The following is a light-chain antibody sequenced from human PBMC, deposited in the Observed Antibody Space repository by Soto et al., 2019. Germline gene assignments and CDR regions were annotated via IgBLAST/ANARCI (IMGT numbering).Light chain of an antibody. CDR2: QDS. J-gene: IGLJ1*01. Sequence: SYELTQPPSVSVSPGQTASITCSGDKLGDKYACWYQQKPGQSTVLVIYQDSKRPSGIPERFSGSNSGNTATLTISGTQAMDEADYYCQAWDSSTEVFGTGTKLTVL. CDR3: QAWDSSTEV. CDR1: KLGDKY. V-gene: IGLV3-1*01.